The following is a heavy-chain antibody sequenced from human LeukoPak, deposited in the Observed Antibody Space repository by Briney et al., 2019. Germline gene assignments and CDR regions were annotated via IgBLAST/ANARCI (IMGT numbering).Heavy chain of an antibody. CDR2: IYSGGNT. CDR1: GFTVSGLY. J-gene: IGHJ5*02. Sequence: PGGSLRLSCAASGFTVSGLYMSWVRQAPGKGLEWVSIIYSGGNTYYADSVKGRFTISRDNSKNTLYLQMNSLRAEDSAVYYCACGFMAGNWFDPWGQGTLVTVSS. V-gene: IGHV3-66*01. CDR3: ACGFMAGNWFDP. D-gene: IGHD5-12*01.